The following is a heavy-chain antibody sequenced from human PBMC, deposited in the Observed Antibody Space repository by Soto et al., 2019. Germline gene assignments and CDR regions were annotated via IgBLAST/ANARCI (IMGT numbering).Heavy chain of an antibody. CDR2: ISSSSSAI. V-gene: IGHV3-48*01. Sequence: EVQVVESGGGLVQPGGSLRLSCAASGFTFSSYSMNWVRQAPGKGLEWVSYISSSSSAIYYADSVKGRFTISRDNAKNSMYLQMNSLRAEDTAVYYCVRVSHYGDYVDWGQGTLVTVSS. CDR3: VRVSHYGDYVD. J-gene: IGHJ1*01. CDR1: GFTFSSYS. D-gene: IGHD4-17*01.